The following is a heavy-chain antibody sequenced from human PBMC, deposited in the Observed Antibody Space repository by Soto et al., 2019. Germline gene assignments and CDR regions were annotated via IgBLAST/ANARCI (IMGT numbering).Heavy chain of an antibody. CDR1: GGSISSGYYY. J-gene: IGHJ3*02. Sequence: PSETLSLTCTVSGGSISSGYYYWSWMRPPPGKGLEWIGYIYYSGSTYYNPSLKSRVTISVDTSKNQFSLKLSSVTAADTAVYYCARSVGATPAPGAFDIWGQGTMVTVSS. CDR3: ARSVGATPAPGAFDI. D-gene: IGHD1-26*01. CDR2: IYYSGST. V-gene: IGHV4-30-4*01.